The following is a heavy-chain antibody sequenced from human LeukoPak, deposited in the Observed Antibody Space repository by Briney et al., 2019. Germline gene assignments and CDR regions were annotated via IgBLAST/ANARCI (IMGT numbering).Heavy chain of an antibody. Sequence: GGSLRLSCAASGFSVSSNYMTWVRQAPGKGLEWLSLIYSGGSTYYADSVRGRFTISRDTSKNTLYLQMNSLRAEDTAVYYCASRYSSGWYVGEYFQHWGQGTLVTVSS. CDR2: IYSGGST. J-gene: IGHJ1*01. CDR3: ASRYSSGWYVGEYFQH. V-gene: IGHV3-53*01. CDR1: GFSVSSNY. D-gene: IGHD6-13*01.